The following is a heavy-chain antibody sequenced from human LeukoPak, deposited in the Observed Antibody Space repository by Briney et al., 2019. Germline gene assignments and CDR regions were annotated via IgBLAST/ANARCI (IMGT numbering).Heavy chain of an antibody. CDR2: INRDGSST. D-gene: IGHD6-13*01. J-gene: IGHJ4*02. CDR3: AKEQYRSSSWPFDY. Sequence: GGSLRLSCAASGFTFSNNWMEWVRQPPGKGLVWVSRINRDGSSTNYADSVKGRFTISRDNSKNTLYLQMNSLRAEDTAVYYCAKEQYRSSSWPFDYWGQGTLVTVSS. CDR1: GFTFSNNW. V-gene: IGHV3-74*01.